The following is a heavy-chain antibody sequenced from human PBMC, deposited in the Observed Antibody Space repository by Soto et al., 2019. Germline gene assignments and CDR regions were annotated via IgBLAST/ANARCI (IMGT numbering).Heavy chain of an antibody. CDR3: ARDRPGISVIRAVKTYNYFDP. V-gene: IGHV1-18*01. CDR1: GYNFLTYG. J-gene: IGHJ5*02. CDR2: ISTDNTHR. D-gene: IGHD3-10*01. Sequence: GASVKVSCKASGYNFLTYGISWLRQAPGRGLEWMGWISTDNTHRNYAQNFRERVTMTTDTSTNTAYMELRSLRSDDTAIYYCARDRPGISVIRAVKTYNYFDPWGQGTLVTVSS.